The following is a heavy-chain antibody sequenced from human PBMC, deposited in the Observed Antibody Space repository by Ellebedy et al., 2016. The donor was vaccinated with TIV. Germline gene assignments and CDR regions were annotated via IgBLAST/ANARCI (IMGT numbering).Heavy chain of an antibody. Sequence: GESLKISXKGSGYTFSLYWISWVRQRPGKGLEWIARIDPGDPSGSYTTYSPSFQGLVTISADKSVTTAYLQWSSLKASDTAMYYCARHELGNNSAFDYWGQGTLVTVSS. V-gene: IGHV5-10-1*01. D-gene: IGHD1-7*01. CDR3: ARHELGNNSAFDY. CDR1: GYTFSLYW. CDR2: IDPGDPSGSYT. J-gene: IGHJ4*02.